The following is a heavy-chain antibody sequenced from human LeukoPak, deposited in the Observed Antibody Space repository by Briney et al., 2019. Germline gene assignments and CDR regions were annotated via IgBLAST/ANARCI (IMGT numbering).Heavy chain of an antibody. J-gene: IGHJ3*02. D-gene: IGHD1-1*01. V-gene: IGHV4-59*01. CDR1: GGSISSYY. Sequence: SETLSLTCTVSGGSISSYYWSWIRQPPGKGLEWIGYIYYSGSTNYNPSLKSRVTISVDTSKNQFSLKLSSVTAADTAVYYCARYKGVRAFDIWGQGTMVTVSS. CDR2: IYYSGST. CDR3: ARYKGVRAFDI.